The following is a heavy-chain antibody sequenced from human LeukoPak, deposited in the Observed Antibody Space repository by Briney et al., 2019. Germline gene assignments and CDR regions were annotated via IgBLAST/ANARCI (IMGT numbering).Heavy chain of an antibody. D-gene: IGHD3-22*01. Sequence: GGSLRPSCAASGFTFSSYAMSWVRQAPGKGLEWVSDISGSGSSTNYADSVKGRFTISRDNSKNTLFLQMNSLRAEDTAVYYCAKGPSFYYDSSGYYNYWGQGTLVTVSS. CDR1: GFTFSSYA. V-gene: IGHV3-23*01. CDR2: ISGSGSST. J-gene: IGHJ4*02. CDR3: AKGPSFYYDSSGYYNY.